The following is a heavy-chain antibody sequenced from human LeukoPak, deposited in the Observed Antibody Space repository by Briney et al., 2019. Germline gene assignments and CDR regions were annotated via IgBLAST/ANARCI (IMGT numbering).Heavy chain of an antibody. D-gene: IGHD4-17*01. Sequence: GESLKISCKGSGYSFSSYWIGWVRQMPGKGLEWMGTIYPGDSDTRYIPSFQGQVTISVDKSISTAYLQWSSLKASDSAIYYCARRNGDYFDYWGQGTLVTVSS. J-gene: IGHJ4*02. CDR2: IYPGDSDT. CDR3: ARRNGDYFDY. V-gene: IGHV5-51*01. CDR1: GYSFSSYW.